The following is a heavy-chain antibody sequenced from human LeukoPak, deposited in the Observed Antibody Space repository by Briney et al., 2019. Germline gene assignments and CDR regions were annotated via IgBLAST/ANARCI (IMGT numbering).Heavy chain of an antibody. Sequence: GGTLRLSCAASGFIFSSYGMSWVRQAPGKGLEWVSAISGSGGSTYYADSVKGRFTISRDNSKNTLYLQMNSLRAEDTAVYYCARDFIFCSSTSCPHYYFDFWGQGTLVTVSS. CDR2: ISGSGGST. D-gene: IGHD2-2*01. CDR1: GFIFSSYG. J-gene: IGHJ4*02. V-gene: IGHV3-23*01. CDR3: ARDFIFCSSTSCPHYYFDF.